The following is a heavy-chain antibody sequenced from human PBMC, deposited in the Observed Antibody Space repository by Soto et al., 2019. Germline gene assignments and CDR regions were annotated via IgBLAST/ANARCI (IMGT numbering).Heavy chain of an antibody. CDR1: GFTFTSSA. J-gene: IGHJ6*03. CDR2: IVVGSGNT. D-gene: IGHD1-1*01. V-gene: IGHV1-58*02. CDR3: AAFRGYNWNDVSHYYYYYMDV. Sequence: ASVKVSCKASGFTFTSSAMQWVRQARGQRLEWIGWIVVGSGNTNYAQKFQERVTITRDMSTSTAYMELSSLRSEDTAVYYCAAFRGYNWNDVSHYYYYYMDVWGKGTTVTVSS.